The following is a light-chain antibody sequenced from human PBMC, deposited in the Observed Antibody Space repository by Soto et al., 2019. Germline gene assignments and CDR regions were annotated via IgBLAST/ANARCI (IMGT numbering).Light chain of an antibody. CDR3: QHYDIGSG. J-gene: IGKJ4*01. CDR1: ESVSTN. CDR2: AAS. V-gene: IGKV3D-15*01. Sequence: EIVMTQSPATLSVSPGDRATLSCRASESVSTNFAWYPQKPGQAPRLLIYAASARATGIPARFTGSGSGTEFTLTISSLQSEDFAVYYCQHYDIGSGFGGGTKVEIK.